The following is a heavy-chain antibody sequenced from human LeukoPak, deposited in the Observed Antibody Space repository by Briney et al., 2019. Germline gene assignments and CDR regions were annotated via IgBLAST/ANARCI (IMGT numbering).Heavy chain of an antibody. Sequence: SETETLICTVSGDSISSQYWSWIRQPPGKGLEWIGHIYYSGSTNYNPSLKSRVTISIDTSKNLFSLKLSPVTAADTAVYYCTRLLNGYGVYYGMGFWGQGTTVTVSS. V-gene: IGHV4-59*08. CDR2: IYYSGST. CDR3: TRLLNGYGVYYGMGF. J-gene: IGHJ6*02. D-gene: IGHD4-17*01. CDR1: GDSISSQY.